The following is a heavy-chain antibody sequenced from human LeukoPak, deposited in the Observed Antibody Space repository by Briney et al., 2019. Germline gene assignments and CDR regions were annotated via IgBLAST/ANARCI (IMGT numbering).Heavy chain of an antibody. CDR1: GFTFNRCW. V-gene: IGHV3-9*01. J-gene: IGHJ6*02. CDR2: IYWSSSGT. D-gene: IGHD3-10*01. Sequence: GGSLRLSCVVSGFTFNRCWMNWVRQAPGKGLEWVSGIYWSSSGTGYADSVKGRFTVSRDSAKNSLYLQMNSLRPEDTALYYCVKDMNPGGADVWGQGTTVTVSS. CDR3: VKDMNPGGADV.